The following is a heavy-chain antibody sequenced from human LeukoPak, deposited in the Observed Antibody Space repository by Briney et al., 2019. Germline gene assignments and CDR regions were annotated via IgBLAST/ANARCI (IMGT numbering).Heavy chain of an antibody. CDR2: IIPIFGTA. CDR3: ARPTYYFYGTDV. Sequence: SVRVSSTAPGGTFSSYAISWVRQAPGQGLEWMGGIIPIFGTANYAQKFQGRVTITADESTSTAYMELSSLRSEDTAVYYCARPTYYFYGTDVWGEATAVTVSS. V-gene: IGHV1-69*13. CDR1: GGTFSSYA. J-gene: IGHJ6*04.